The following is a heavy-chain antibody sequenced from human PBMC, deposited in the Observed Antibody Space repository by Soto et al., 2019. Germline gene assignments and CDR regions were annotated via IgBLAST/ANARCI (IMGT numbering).Heavy chain of an antibody. D-gene: IGHD3-22*01. CDR1: GYSFADYW. Sequence: PGESLKISCKGSGYSFADYWVGWVRQMPGKGLEWMGIIYPGDSDTRYSPSFQGQVTISVDKSINTAYLQWSSLKASDTATYYCARSTYYYDSSGYGFYYFDYWGQGTLVTVSS. V-gene: IGHV5-51*01. J-gene: IGHJ4*02. CDR2: IYPGDSDT. CDR3: ARSTYYYDSSGYGFYYFDY.